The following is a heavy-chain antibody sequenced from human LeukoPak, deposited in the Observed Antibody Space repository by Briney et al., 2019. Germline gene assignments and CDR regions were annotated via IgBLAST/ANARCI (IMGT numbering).Heavy chain of an antibody. V-gene: IGHV4-31*03. J-gene: IGHJ4*02. Sequence: KSSQTLSLTCTVSGGSISSGGYYWSWIRRHPGKGLEWIGYIYYSGSTYYNPSLKSRVTISVDTSKNQFSLKLSSVTAADTAVYYCAREKVGYYDSSGKGHFDYWGQGTLVTVSS. CDR1: GGSISSGGYY. CDR3: AREKVGYYDSSGKGHFDY. D-gene: IGHD3-22*01. CDR2: IYYSGST.